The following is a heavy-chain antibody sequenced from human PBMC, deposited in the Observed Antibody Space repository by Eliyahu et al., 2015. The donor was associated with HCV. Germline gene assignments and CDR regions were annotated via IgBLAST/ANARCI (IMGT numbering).Heavy chain of an antibody. J-gene: IGHJ5*02. CDR2: IYPGDSHT. V-gene: IGHV5-51*01. Sequence: EVQLVQSGAEVKKPGESLKISCTASGYTFTSHWIAWVRQMPGKGLEWVGFIYPGDSHTRYSPSFQGQVTISVDKSISTAYLNWGSLKASDTAIYYCARREYYAWGTSSIGVDNWFDPWGQGTLVTVSS. CDR3: ARREYYAWGTSSIGVDNWFDP. D-gene: IGHD3-16*01. CDR1: GYTFTSHW.